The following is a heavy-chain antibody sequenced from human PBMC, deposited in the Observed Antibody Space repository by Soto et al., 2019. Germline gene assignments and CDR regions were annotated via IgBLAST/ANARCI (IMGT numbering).Heavy chain of an antibody. V-gene: IGHV1-69*06. CDR3: ARRDSHGFFRYFDN. CDR2: TNGNLGTG. J-gene: IGHJ4*02. Sequence: QVQLVQSGAEVKRPGSSVKVSCKASGGTFSSYPISWVRQAPGQGLEWMGGTNGNLGTGNYAQKFRGRLTITTDISTTTAYMELSSLTSEDTAVYYCARRDSHGFFRYFDNWGQGTXVXXS. CDR1: GGTFSSYP. D-gene: IGHD3-10*01.